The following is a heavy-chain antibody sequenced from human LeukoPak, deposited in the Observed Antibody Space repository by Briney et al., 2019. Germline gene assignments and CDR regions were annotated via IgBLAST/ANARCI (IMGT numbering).Heavy chain of an antibody. CDR2: INHSGST. J-gene: IGHJ3*02. V-gene: IGHV4-34*01. Sequence: PSETLSLTCAVYGGSFSNYYWSWIRQPPGKGLEWIGEINHSGSTNNNPSLKSRVTISVDTSKNQFSLKLSSVTAADTAVYYCARGGIHAFDIWGQGTMVTVSS. CDR3: ARGGIHAFDI. D-gene: IGHD6-13*01. CDR1: GGSFSNYY.